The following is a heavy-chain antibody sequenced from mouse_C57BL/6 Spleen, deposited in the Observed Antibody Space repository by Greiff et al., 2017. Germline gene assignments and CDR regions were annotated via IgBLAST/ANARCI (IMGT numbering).Heavy chain of an antibody. CDR1: GFSLTSYG. Sequence: VKLVESGPGLVAPSQSLSITCTVSGFSLTSYGVHWVRQPPGKGLEWLVVIWSDGSTTYNSALKSRLSISKDNSKSHVFLKMNSLQTDDTAMYYCARDYGSSYELAYWGQGTLVTVSA. V-gene: IGHV2-6*03. D-gene: IGHD1-1*01. CDR2: IWSDGST. CDR3: ARDYGSSYELAY. J-gene: IGHJ3*01.